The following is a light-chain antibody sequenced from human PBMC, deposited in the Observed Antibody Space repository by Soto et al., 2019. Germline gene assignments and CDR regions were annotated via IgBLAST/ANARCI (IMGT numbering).Light chain of an antibody. CDR2: AAS. J-gene: IGKJ4*01. V-gene: IGKV3-11*01. Sequence: EIVLTQSPGTLSLSPGERATLSCRASQSVSRDLAWYQQKHGQAPRLLIYAASKRATGIPDRFSGSGSGTDFTLAISSLEPEDFAVYYCQQRSDWPPLTFGGGTKVEVK. CDR3: QQRSDWPPLT. CDR1: QSVSRD.